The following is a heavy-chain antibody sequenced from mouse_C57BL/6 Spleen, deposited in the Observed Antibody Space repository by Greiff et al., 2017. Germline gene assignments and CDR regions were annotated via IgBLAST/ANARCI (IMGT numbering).Heavy chain of an antibody. D-gene: IGHD2-2*01. J-gene: IGHJ1*03. V-gene: IGHV5-15*01. Sequence: DVMLVESGGGLVQPGGSLKLSCAASGFTFSDYGMAWVRQAPRKGPEWVAFISNLAYSIYYADTVTGRFTISRENAKNTLYLEMSSLRSEDTAMYYCARHGYDDWYFDVWGTGTTVTVSS. CDR1: GFTFSDYG. CDR3: ARHGYDDWYFDV. CDR2: ISNLAYSI.